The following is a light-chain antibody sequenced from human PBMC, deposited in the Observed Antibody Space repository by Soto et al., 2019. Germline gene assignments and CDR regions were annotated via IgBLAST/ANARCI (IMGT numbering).Light chain of an antibody. CDR2: AAS. V-gene: IGKV3D-15*01. Sequence: EILMTQSPATLSVSPGERATLSFRASQSVSSNLAWYQQKPGQAPRLLIYAASARATGIPARFSGSGSGTEFTLTISSLQSEDFAVYYCQQYNNWPPFTFGQGTRLEI. CDR1: QSVSSN. J-gene: IGKJ5*01. CDR3: QQYNNWPPFT.